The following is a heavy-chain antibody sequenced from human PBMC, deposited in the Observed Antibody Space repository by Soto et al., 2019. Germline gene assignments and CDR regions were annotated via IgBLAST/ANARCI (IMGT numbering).Heavy chain of an antibody. CDR1: GFTSSSYE. Sequence: GGSLRLSCAASGFTSSSYEMNWVRQAPGKGLEWVSYISSSGSTIYYADSVKGRFTISRDNAKNSLYLQMNGLRAEDTAVYYCASGVRGSQSGWIGYYYGMDVWGQGTTVTVSS. CDR2: ISSSGSTI. CDR3: ASGVRGSQSGWIGYYYGMDV. D-gene: IGHD2-2*03. V-gene: IGHV3-48*03. J-gene: IGHJ6*02.